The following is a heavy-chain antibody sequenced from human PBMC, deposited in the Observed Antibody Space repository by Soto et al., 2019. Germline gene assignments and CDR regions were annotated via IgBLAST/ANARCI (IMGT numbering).Heavy chain of an antibody. CDR3: ARDSWGDFWSGYKPYGMDV. V-gene: IGHV3-30-3*01. Sequence: QVQLVESGGGVVQPGRSLRLSSAASGFTFSSYAMHWVRQAPGKGLEWVAVISYDGSNKYYADSVKGRFTISRDNSKNTLYLQMNSLRAEDTAVYYCARDSWGDFWSGYKPYGMDVWGQGTTVTVSS. J-gene: IGHJ6*02. CDR1: GFTFSSYA. CDR2: ISYDGSNK. D-gene: IGHD3-3*01.